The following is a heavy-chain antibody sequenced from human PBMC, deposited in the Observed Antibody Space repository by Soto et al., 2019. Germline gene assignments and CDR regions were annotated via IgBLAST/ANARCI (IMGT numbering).Heavy chain of an antibody. J-gene: IGHJ4*02. D-gene: IGHD4-17*01. Sequence: QITLKESGPTLVKPTQTLTLTCTFSGFSLSTSGVGVGWIRQPPGKALEWLALIYWDDDKRYSPSLNSRLTITKDTSKNQVVLTMTNMEPVDTATYYCAHYFYGVTDYWGQGTLVTVSS. CDR1: GFSLSTSGVG. CDR3: AHYFYGVTDY. V-gene: IGHV2-5*02. CDR2: IYWDDDK.